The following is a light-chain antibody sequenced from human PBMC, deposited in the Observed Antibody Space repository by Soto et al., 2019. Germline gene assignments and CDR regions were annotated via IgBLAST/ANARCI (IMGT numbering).Light chain of an antibody. Sequence: EIVLTQSPATLSLSPGERATLSCRASQTVYTYLAWYQQKPGQAPRLLIYDASNRATGVPARFSGSGSGTDFTLTISSLEPEDFAVYYCQQRYRWPPITFGGGTKVDTK. V-gene: IGKV3-11*01. CDR2: DAS. CDR1: QTVYTY. CDR3: QQRYRWPPIT. J-gene: IGKJ4*02.